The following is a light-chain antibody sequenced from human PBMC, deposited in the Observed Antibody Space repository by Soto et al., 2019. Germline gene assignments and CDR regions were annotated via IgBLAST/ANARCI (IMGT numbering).Light chain of an antibody. Sequence: DIQMSLSPSSLSASVGDRVTITCRASQGISNYLAWYQQKPGKVPKLLIYAASTLQSGVPSRFSGSGSGTDFALTISSLQPEDVATYYCQKYNSAPRNTFGQGTRLEIK. CDR3: QKYNSAPRNT. J-gene: IGKJ5*01. CDR1: QGISNY. V-gene: IGKV1-27*01. CDR2: AAS.